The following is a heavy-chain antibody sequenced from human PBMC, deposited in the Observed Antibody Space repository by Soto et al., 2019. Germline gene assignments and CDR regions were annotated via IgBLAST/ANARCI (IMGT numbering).Heavy chain of an antibody. Sequence: GGSLRLSCAASGFTFSSFAMSWVRQAPGKGLEWVAIISGTGDNTYYADSVKVRFTISRDNCKNTLYLQMNSLRAEDTAAYYCAKYSYPLSWFSITIFGVVTALDYWGQGTLVTVSS. J-gene: IGHJ4*02. CDR3: AKYSYPLSWFSITIFGVVTALDY. D-gene: IGHD3-3*01. CDR1: GFTFSSFA. V-gene: IGHV3-23*01. CDR2: ISGTGDNT.